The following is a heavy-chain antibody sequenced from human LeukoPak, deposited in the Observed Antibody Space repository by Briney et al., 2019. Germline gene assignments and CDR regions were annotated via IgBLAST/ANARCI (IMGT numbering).Heavy chain of an antibody. D-gene: IGHD3-3*01. J-gene: IGHJ4*02. V-gene: IGHV3-23*01. CDR1: GFTVGTNS. CDR3: AKDGISIFGVVSPFDH. CDR2: ISGSGGST. Sequence: GGSLRLSCAASGFTVGTNSMSWVRQAPGKGLEWVSGISGSGGSTYYADSVKGRFTISRDNSKNTLYLQMNSLRAEDTAVYYCAKDGISIFGVVSPFDHWGQGTLVTVSS.